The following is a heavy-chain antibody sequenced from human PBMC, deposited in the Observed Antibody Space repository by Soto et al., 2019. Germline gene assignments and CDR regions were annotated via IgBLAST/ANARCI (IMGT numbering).Heavy chain of an antibody. CDR2: ISGSGEMT. D-gene: IGHD1-1*01. CDR1: GFTFRGDA. J-gene: IGHJ4*02. CDR3: ASSEMTYNWND. V-gene: IGHV3-23*01. Sequence: EVQLLESGGDLVQPGGSLRLACAASGFTFRGDAMSWVRQAPGKGLEWVSSISGSGEMTHYAEPVKGRFTISRDNSKNTLYLQMESLRAEDTALYYCASSEMTYNWNDWGQGTLVTVSS.